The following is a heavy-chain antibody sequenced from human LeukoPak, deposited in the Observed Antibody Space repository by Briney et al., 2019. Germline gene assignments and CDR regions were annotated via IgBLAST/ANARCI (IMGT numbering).Heavy chain of an antibody. CDR1: GGSFSGYY. J-gene: IGHJ5*02. CDR2: INHSGST. Sequence: SETLSLTCAVYGGSFSGYYWSWIRQPPGKGLEWIGEINHSGSTNYNPSLKSRVTISVDTSKNQFSLKLSSVTAADTAVYYCARGRHCSSTSCYLVWFDPWGQGTLVTVSS. D-gene: IGHD2-2*01. V-gene: IGHV4-34*01. CDR3: ARGRHCSSTSCYLVWFDP.